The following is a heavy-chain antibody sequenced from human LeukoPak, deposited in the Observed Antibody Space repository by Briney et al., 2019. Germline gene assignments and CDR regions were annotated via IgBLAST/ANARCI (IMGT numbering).Heavy chain of an antibody. CDR1: GYTFTSYY. V-gene: IGHV1-46*01. CDR3: ARAAYYDSSGYNGFDY. Sequence: ASVKVSCKASGYTFTSYYMHWVRQAPGQGLEWMGIINPSGGSTSYAQKFQGRVTMTRDTSTSTVYMELSSLRSEDTAVYYCARAAYYDSSGYNGFDYWGQGTLVTVSS. D-gene: IGHD3-22*01. J-gene: IGHJ4*02. CDR2: INPSGGST.